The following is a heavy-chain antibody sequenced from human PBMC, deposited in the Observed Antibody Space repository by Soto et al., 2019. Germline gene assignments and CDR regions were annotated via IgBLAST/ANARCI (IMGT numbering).Heavy chain of an antibody. V-gene: IGHV1-18*01. J-gene: IGHJ5*02. CDR2: VNIYKGNT. D-gene: IGHD5-18*01. Sequence: QVQLVQSGPEVKEPGASVKVSCKPSGYPFSNYGISWVRQAPGQGLEWMGWVNIYKGNTNYAQKFQGRVTMTTDTSTSTVYLELRSLRSDDTALYYCARARGGYSYGASWGQGTLVTVSS. CDR1: GYPFSNYG. CDR3: ARARGGYSYGAS.